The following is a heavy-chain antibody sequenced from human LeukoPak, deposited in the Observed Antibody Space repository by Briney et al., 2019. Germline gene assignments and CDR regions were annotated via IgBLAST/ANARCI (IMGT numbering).Heavy chain of an antibody. CDR3: ARVKGARAAAGTAFDY. D-gene: IGHD6-13*01. CDR2: ISGSGSTI. Sequence: GGPLRLSCAASGFTFSDYYMSWIRQAPGKGLEWVSYISGSGSTIYYADSVKGRFTVSRDNAKNSLYLQMNSLRAEDTAVYYCARVKGARAAAGTAFDYWGQGTLVTVSS. V-gene: IGHV3-11*04. J-gene: IGHJ4*02. CDR1: GFTFSDYY.